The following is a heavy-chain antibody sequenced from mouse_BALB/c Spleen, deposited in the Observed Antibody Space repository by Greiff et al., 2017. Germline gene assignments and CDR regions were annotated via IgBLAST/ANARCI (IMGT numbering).Heavy chain of an antibody. CDR3: ARGRDAGGYFDY. V-gene: IGHV3-6*02. Sequence: EVKLMESGPGLVKPSQSLSLTCSVTGYSITSGYYWNWIRQFPGNKLEWMGYISYDGSNNYNPSLKNRISITRDTSKNQFFLKLNSVTTEDTATYYCARGRDAGGYFDYWGQGTTRTVSS. CDR2: ISYDGSN. J-gene: IGHJ2*01. CDR1: GYSITSGYY.